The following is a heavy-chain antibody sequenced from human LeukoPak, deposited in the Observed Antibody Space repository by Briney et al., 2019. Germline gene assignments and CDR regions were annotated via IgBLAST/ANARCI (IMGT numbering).Heavy chain of an antibody. CDR2: ISCDGSNK. Sequence: PGGSLRLSCAASGFTFGSYGMHWVRQAPGKGLEWVGVISCDGSNKAYAYSVYGRFIIPRDDSKDTLYRQMNGLRAEDTAVYYCAKGGVIANVWGRGTTVSVCS. J-gene: IGHJ6*02. CDR3: AKGGVIANV. CDR1: GFTFGSYG. D-gene: IGHD3-10*01. V-gene: IGHV3-30*18.